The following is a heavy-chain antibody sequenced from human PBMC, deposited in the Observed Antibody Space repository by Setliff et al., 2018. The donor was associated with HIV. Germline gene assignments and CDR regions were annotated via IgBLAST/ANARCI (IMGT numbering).Heavy chain of an antibody. J-gene: IGHJ3*01. CDR2: IAGNAINT. D-gene: IGHD3-10*01. CDR3: VRDGPPRAAFDV. V-gene: IGHV3-23*01. Sequence: GGSLRLSCAVSGFTFSSYWMAWVRQAPGKGLEWVSTIAGNAINTYHADSVKGRFTISRDNSKNTLSLQMSSLRAEDTAVYYCVRDGPPRAAFDVWGRGTMVTVSS. CDR1: GFTFSSYW.